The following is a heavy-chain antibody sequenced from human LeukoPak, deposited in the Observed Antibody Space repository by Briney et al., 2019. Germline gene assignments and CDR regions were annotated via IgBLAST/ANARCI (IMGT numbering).Heavy chain of an antibody. CDR2: IGIVGDT. D-gene: IGHD6-19*01. CDR3: ARAVAGTYFDL. V-gene: IGHV3-13*01. J-gene: IGHJ4*02. Sequence: PGGSLRLSCAASGFTVSNYDMHWVRQATGKGLEWVSVIGIVGDTYYPGSVKGRFTISRENAKNSFYLQMNNLRAGDTAVYYCARAVAGTYFDLWGQGTLVTVSS. CDR1: GFTVSNYD.